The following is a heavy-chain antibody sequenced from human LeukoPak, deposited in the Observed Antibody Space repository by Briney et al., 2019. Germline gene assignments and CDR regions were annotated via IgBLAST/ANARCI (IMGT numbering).Heavy chain of an antibody. CDR3: ARAIVGATIDYMDV. CDR1: GYTFTSYG. CDR2: ISAYSGNT. J-gene: IGHJ6*03. V-gene: IGHV1-18*01. Sequence: ASVKVSCKASGYTFTSYGISWVRQAPGQGLEWMGWISAYSGNTNYAQKLQGRVTMTTDTSTSTAYMELRSLRSDDTAVYYCARAIVGATIDYMDVWGKGTTVTVSS. D-gene: IGHD1-26*01.